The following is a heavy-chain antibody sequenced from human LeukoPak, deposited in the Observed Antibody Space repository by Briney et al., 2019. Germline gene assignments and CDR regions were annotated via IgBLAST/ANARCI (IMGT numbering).Heavy chain of an antibody. J-gene: IGHJ6*02. CDR3: ARDENPDYYYGMDV. CDR1: GYTFTDYC. CDR2: IIPSSGGA. Sequence: ASVKVSCKASGYTFTDYCVHWVRQAPGQGLEWMGWIIPSSGGANYAQNFQGRVTMTRDTSIATAYMELSRLRSDDTAVYYCARDENPDYYYGMDVWGQGTTVTVSS. V-gene: IGHV1-2*02.